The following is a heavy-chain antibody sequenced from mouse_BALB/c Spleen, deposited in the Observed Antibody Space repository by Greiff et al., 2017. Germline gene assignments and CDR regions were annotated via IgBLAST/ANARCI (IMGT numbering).Heavy chain of an antibody. Sequence: DVKLVESGGGLVQPGGSRKLSCAASGFTFSSFGMHWVRQAPEKGLEWVAYISSGSSTIYYADTVKGRFTISRDNPKNTLFLQMTSLRSEDTAMYYCARGGALEGFAYWGQGTLVTVSA. V-gene: IGHV5-17*02. CDR2: ISSGSSTI. CDR3: ARGGALEGFAY. D-gene: IGHD1-3*01. CDR1: GFTFSSFG. J-gene: IGHJ3*01.